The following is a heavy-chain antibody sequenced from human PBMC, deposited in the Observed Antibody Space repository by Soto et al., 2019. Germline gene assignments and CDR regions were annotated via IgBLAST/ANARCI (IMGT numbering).Heavy chain of an antibody. CDR1: GFTFTNSA. CDR2: ISGSGANT. D-gene: IGHD4-4*01. CDR3: AKDPSNYPGSNYGLDV. Sequence: PGGSLRLSCVASGFTFTNSAMSGVRKAPGKGLEWVSAISGSGANTYYADSVKGRSVKGRFTISRDNSKNTLYLQLNSLRAEDTAIYYCAKDPSNYPGSNYGLDVWGQGTTVTVSS. V-gene: IGHV3-23*01. J-gene: IGHJ6*02.